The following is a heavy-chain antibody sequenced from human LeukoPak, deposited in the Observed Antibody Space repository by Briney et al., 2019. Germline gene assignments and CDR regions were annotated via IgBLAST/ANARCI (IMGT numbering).Heavy chain of an antibody. CDR3: ARGIGSDYVALTDYYYYMDV. Sequence: GGSLRLSCAASEFTFSSYWMSWVRQAPGKGLEWVASIKQDGSEKYYVDSVKGRFTISRDNSKNTLYLQMNSLRAEDTAVYYCARGIGSDYVALTDYYYYMDVWGKGTTVTVSS. CDR2: IKQDGSEK. V-gene: IGHV3-7*01. CDR1: EFTFSSYW. J-gene: IGHJ6*03. D-gene: IGHD4-17*01.